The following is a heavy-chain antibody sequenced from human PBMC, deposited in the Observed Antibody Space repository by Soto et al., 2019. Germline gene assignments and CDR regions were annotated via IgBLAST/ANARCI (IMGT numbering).Heavy chain of an antibody. D-gene: IGHD1-26*01. CDR2: IFHSGST. CDR1: CGSISTRNW. CDR3: AHRPIVGAAI. Sequence: PSETLSLTCDVLCGSISTRNWWTWVRQPPGKGLDWIGEIFHSGSTNYNSSLMGRVTISVDKANNQFSLKLSSVTAADTAVYYCAHRPIVGAAIWGQGTLVTVSS. J-gene: IGHJ4*02. V-gene: IGHV4-4*02.